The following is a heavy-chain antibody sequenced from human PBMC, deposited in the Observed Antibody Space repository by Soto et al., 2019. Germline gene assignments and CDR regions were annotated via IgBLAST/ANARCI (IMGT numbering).Heavy chain of an antibody. CDR3: ARLLLAGRGQFWGGDCPYGMDV. CDR2: IDPSDSYT. J-gene: IGHJ6*02. Sequence: GESLKISCKGSGYSFTSYWISWVRQMPGKGLEWMGRIDPSDSYTNYSPSFQGHVTISADKSISTAYLQWSSLKASDTAMYYCARLLLAGRGQFWGGDCPYGMDVWGQGTTVTGS. V-gene: IGHV5-10-1*01. D-gene: IGHD2-21*02. CDR1: GYSFTSYW.